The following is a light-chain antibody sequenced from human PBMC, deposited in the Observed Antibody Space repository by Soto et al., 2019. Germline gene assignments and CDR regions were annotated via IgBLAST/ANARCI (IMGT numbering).Light chain of an antibody. CDR3: QQYNNWPIT. Sequence: IVLTQSPGTLSLSPVERATLYCRASQSVSSSYLAWYQQKPGQAPRLLIYGASSRATGIPARFSGSGSGTEFTLTISSLQSEDFEVYYCQQYNNWPITFGQGTRLEIK. CDR2: GAS. CDR1: QSVSSSY. J-gene: IGKJ5*01. V-gene: IGKV3D-15*01.